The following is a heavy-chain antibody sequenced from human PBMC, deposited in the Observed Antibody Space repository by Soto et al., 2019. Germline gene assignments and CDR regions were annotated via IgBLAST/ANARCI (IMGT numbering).Heavy chain of an antibody. CDR2: INPNSDGT. CDR1: GYTFTSHG. Sequence: APVKVSCKGSGYTFTSHGISWVRQAPGQGLEWMGWINPNSDGTNYAQKFQGWVTMTRDTSISTAYMELSRLRSDDTAVYYCARGIAAAAARGMDVWGQGTTVTVSS. V-gene: IGHV1-2*04. D-gene: IGHD6-13*01. J-gene: IGHJ6*02. CDR3: ARGIAAAAARGMDV.